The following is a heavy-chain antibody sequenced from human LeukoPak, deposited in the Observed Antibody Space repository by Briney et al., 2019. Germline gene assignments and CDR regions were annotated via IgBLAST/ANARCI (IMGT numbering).Heavy chain of an antibody. J-gene: IGHJ5*02. D-gene: IGHD3-3*01. CDR2: INHSGST. Sequence: PSETLSLTCAVYGGSFSGYYWSWIRQPPGKGLEWIGEINHSGSTNYNPSLKSRVTISVDTSKNQFSLKLSSVTAADTAVYYCARSQPLYYDFWSGYGYWFDPWGQGTLVTVSS. CDR1: GGSFSGYY. CDR3: ARSQPLYYDFWSGYGYWFDP. V-gene: IGHV4-34*01.